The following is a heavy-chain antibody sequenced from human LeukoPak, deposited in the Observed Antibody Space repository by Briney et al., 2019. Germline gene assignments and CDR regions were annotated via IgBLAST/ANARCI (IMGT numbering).Heavy chain of an antibody. CDR1: GYIFTNFG. CDR2: ISGYNGNT. CDR3: ARDRGDYASGAFDY. V-gene: IGHV1-18*01. D-gene: IGHD4-17*01. Sequence: ASVKVSCKASGYIFTNFGISWVRQARGQGLEWMGWISGYNGNTKYVQKFQGRVTMTTDTSTSTAYMELRSLRPDDTAVYYCARDRGDYASGAFDYWGQGTLVTVSS. J-gene: IGHJ4*02.